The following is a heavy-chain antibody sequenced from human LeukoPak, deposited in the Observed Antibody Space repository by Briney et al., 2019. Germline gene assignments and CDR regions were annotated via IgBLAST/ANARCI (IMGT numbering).Heavy chain of an antibody. V-gene: IGHV3-66*02. CDR2: IYSGGST. Sequence: GGSLRLSCAASGFTVSSNYMSWVRQAPGKGLEWGSVIYSGGSTYYADSVKGRFTISRDNSKNTLYLQMNSLRAEDTAVYYCARDLAPINYDFWSGYYRNAFDIWGQGTMVTVSS. D-gene: IGHD3-3*01. J-gene: IGHJ3*02. CDR3: ARDLAPINYDFWSGYYRNAFDI. CDR1: GFTVSSNY.